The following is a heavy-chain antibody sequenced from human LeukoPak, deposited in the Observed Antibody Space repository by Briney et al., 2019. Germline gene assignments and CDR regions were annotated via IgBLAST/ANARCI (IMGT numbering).Heavy chain of an antibody. CDR2: ISSSGSTI. V-gene: IGHV3-48*03. CDR3: ARDSGSYFDY. Sequence: GGSLRLSCTASGFTFGDYAMSWVRQAPGKGLEWVSYISSSGSTIYYADSVKGRFTISRDNAKNSLYLQMNSLRAEDTAVYYCARDSGSYFDYWSQGTLVTVSS. CDR1: GFTFGDYA. D-gene: IGHD3-10*01. J-gene: IGHJ4*02.